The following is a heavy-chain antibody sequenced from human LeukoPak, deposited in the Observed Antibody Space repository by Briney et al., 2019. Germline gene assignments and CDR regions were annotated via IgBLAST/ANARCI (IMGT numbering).Heavy chain of an antibody. J-gene: IGHJ4*02. CDR2: INPNSGGT. CDR1: GYTFTGYY. CDR3: ARDPPESREAVLNLFDY. Sequence: ASVKVSCKASGYTFTGYYMHWVRQAPGQGLEWMGWINPNSGGTNYAQKFQGRVTMTRDTSISTAYMELSRLRSDDTAVYYRARDPPESREAVLNLFDYWGQGTLVTVSS. V-gene: IGHV1-2*02. D-gene: IGHD1-14*01.